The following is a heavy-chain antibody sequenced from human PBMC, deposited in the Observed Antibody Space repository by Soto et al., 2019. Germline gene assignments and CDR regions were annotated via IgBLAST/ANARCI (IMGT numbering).Heavy chain of an antibody. CDR3: ARYSGYDFYFDY. CDR1: GGSISSYY. CDR2: IYYSGST. D-gene: IGHD5-12*01. J-gene: IGHJ4*02. V-gene: IGHV4-59*01. Sequence: SETLSLTCTVSGGSISSYYWSWIRQPPGKGLEWIGYIYYSGSTNYNPSLKSRVTISVDTSKNQFSLKLSSVTAADTAVYYCARYSGYDFYFDYWGQGTLVTVSS.